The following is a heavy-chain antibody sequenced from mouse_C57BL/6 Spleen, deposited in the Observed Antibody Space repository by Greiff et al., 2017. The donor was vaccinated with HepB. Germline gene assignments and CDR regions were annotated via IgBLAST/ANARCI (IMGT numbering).Heavy chain of an antibody. D-gene: IGHD1-1*01. V-gene: IGHV2-2*01. J-gene: IGHJ3*01. CDR3: ARLFITTVEGFAY. Sequence: QVQLQQSGPGLVQPSQSLSITCTVSGFSLTSYGVHWVRQSPGKGLEWLGVIWSGGSTDYNAAFISRLSISKDNSKSQVFFKMNRLQADDTAIYYCARLFITTVEGFAYWGEGTLVTVSA. CDR2: IWSGGST. CDR1: GFSLTSYG.